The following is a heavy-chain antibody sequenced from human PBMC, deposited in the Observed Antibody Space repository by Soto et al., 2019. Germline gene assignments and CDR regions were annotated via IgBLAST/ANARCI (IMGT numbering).Heavy chain of an antibody. CDR1: GFSLSTSGVG. D-gene: IGHD6-13*01. V-gene: IGHV2-5*02. CDR3: AHRQTRYISSQQGNFQH. J-gene: IGHJ1*01. CDR2: IYWDDDK. Sequence: GSGPTLVNPTQTLTPTCTFSGFSLSTSGVGVGWIRQPPGKALEWLALIYWDDDKRYSPSLKSRLTITKDTSKNQVVLTMTNMDPVDTATYYCAHRQTRYISSQQGNFQHWGQGTLVTVSS.